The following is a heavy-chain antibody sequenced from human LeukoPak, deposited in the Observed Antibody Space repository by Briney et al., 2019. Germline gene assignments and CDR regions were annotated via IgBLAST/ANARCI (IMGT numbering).Heavy chain of an antibody. CDR1: GGSFSGYY. Sequence: SETLSLTCAVYGGSFSGYYWSWIRQPPGKGLEWIGEINHTGSTNYNPSLKSRVTISVDTSKNQFSLKLTSVTAADTSFYYCARGDAWGSYYKRPFDYWGQGTLVTVSS. D-gene: IGHD3-10*01. J-gene: IGHJ4*02. CDR3: ARGDAWGSYYKRPFDY. CDR2: INHTGST. V-gene: IGHV4-34*01.